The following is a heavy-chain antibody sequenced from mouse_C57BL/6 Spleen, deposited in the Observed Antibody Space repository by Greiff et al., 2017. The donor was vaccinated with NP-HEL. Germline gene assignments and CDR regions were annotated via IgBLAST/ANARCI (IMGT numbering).Heavy chain of an antibody. CDR3: ARGGLYDSYYFDY. CDR2: ISYDGSN. Sequence: ESGPGLVKPSQSLSLTCSVTGYSITSGYYWNWIRQFPGNKLEWMGYISYDGSNNYNPSLKNRIAITRDTSKKQFFLKLNSVTTEDTATYYCARGGLYDSYYFDYWGQGTTLTVSS. J-gene: IGHJ2*01. D-gene: IGHD2-4*01. CDR1: GYSITSGYY. V-gene: IGHV3-6*01.